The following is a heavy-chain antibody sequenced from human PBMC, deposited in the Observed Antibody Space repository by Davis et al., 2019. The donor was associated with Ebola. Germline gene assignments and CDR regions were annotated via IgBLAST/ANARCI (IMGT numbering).Heavy chain of an antibody. Sequence: ASALITCSASACNFTTYYMHSLRQAPGYGLEWMGMINPNDGGTIYAQKFQGRVTVTRDTSTTTVYMDLSSLRSEDTALYYCTTPGGQDSGYDVFDIWGQGTMVTVSS. CDR1: ACNFTTYY. CDR3: TTPGGQDSGYDVFDI. V-gene: IGHV1-46*03. D-gene: IGHD5-12*01. J-gene: IGHJ3*02. CDR2: INPNDGGT.